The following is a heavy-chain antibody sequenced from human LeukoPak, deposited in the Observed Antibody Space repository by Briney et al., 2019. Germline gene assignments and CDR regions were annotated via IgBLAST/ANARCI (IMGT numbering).Heavy chain of an antibody. CDR3: AELGITMIGGV. V-gene: IGHV3-48*03. D-gene: IGHD3-10*01. Sequence: GGSLRLSCAASGFTFSSYEMNWVRQAPGKGLEWVSYISSSGSTIYYADSVKGRFTISRDNAKNSLYLQMNSLRSEDTAVYYFAELGITMIGGVWGKGTTVTISS. CDR2: ISSSGSTI. J-gene: IGHJ6*04. CDR1: GFTFSSYE.